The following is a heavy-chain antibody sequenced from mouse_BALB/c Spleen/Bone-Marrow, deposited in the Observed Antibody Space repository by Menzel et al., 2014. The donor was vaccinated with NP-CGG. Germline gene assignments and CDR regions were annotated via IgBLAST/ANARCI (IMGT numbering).Heavy chain of an antibody. CDR3: TRGDDYDEEFAY. CDR2: INPSNGGT. V-gene: IGHV1S81*02. J-gene: IGHJ3*01. Sequence: QVQLQQSGAELVKPGASVKLSCKASGYTFTSYYMYWVKQRPGQGLEWIGGINPSNGGTNFNEKIKNKATLTVDKSSSTADMQLSSLTSEDSTVYYCTRGDDYDEEFAYWGQGTLVTVSA. D-gene: IGHD2-4*01. CDR1: GYTFTSYY.